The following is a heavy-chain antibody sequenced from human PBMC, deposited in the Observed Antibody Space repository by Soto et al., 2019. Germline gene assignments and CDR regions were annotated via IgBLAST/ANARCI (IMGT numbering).Heavy chain of an antibody. J-gene: IGHJ4*02. Sequence: PSETLSLTCSVSGGSMSGHAWVWIRQAAGKGLEWIGHIYPSGSASYNPTLRSRVTMSLDSSHNHLSLNLTSATTADTAVYYCVRGKSYSVYDFWGPGTLVTVSS. CDR3: VRGKSYSVYDF. D-gene: IGHD5-12*01. CDR2: IYPSGSA. V-gene: IGHV4-4*07. CDR1: GGSMSGHA.